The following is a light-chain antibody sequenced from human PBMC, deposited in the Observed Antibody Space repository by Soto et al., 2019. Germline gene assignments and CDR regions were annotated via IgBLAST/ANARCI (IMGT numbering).Light chain of an antibody. V-gene: IGLV2-14*01. CDR1: SSDVGGYNY. Sequence: QSALTQPASVSGSPGQSITISCTGTSSDVGGYNYVSWYQQHPGKAPKLMIYDVSNRLSGVSNRFSGSKSGNTASLTISGIQAEDEADYYCSSYTSSSTPHVVFGGGTKVTVL. CDR2: DVS. J-gene: IGLJ2*01. CDR3: SSYTSSSTPHVV.